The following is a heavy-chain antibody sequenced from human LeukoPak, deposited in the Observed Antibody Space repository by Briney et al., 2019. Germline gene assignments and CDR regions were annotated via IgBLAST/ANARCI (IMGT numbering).Heavy chain of an antibody. CDR1: GFTFSSYA. D-gene: IGHD4-23*01. V-gene: IGHV3-30*04. J-gene: IGHJ4*02. CDR2: ISYGGSDK. CDR3: ATDYGGNSGTDY. Sequence: GGSLRLSCAASGFTFSSYAMHCVRQAPGKGLEWVTVISYGGSDKYYADSVKGRFTISRDNSKNTLYLQMNSLRLEDTAMYYCATDYGGNSGTDYWGQGTLVTVSS.